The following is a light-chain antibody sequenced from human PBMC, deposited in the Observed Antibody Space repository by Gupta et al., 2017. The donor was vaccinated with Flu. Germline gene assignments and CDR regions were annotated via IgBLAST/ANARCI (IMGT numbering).Light chain of an antibody. CDR2: AAS. CDR1: QSISNY. CDR3: QQSYSSLPIT. J-gene: IGKJ5*01. V-gene: IGKV1-39*01. Sequence: DRVTITCRASQSISNYLNWYQQRPGTAPELLIYAASSLRSGVPSRFSGSGSGTDFTLPISSLQPENFATYYCQQSYSSLPITFGQGTRLEIK.